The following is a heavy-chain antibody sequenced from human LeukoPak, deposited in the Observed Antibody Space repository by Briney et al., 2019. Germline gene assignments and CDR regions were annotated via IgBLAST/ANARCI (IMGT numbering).Heavy chain of an antibody. CDR3: TTDRGTIGSDY. D-gene: IGHD3-3*01. CDR1: GFTFSNAW. V-gene: IGHV3-15*01. J-gene: IGHJ4*02. Sequence: GGSLRLSCAASGFTFSNAWMSWVRQAPGKGLEWVGRINSKTDGGTTDYAAPVKGRFTISRDDSKNTLYLQMNSLKTDDTAVYYCTTDRGTIGSDYWGQGTLVTVSS. CDR2: INSKTDGGTT.